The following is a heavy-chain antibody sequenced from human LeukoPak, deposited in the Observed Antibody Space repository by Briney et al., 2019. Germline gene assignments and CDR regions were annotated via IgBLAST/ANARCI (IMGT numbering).Heavy chain of an antibody. V-gene: IGHV3-64*01. CDR1: GFTSSSYA. Sequence: GGSLRLSCAASGFTSSSYAMHWVRQAPGKGLEYVSAISSNGGSTYYANSVKGRFTISRDNSKNTLYLQMGSLRAEDMAVYYCARPGNSGSYLPTDYYYYYMDVWGKGTTVTVSS. D-gene: IGHD1-26*01. J-gene: IGHJ6*03. CDR2: ISSNGGST. CDR3: ARPGNSGSYLPTDYYYYYMDV.